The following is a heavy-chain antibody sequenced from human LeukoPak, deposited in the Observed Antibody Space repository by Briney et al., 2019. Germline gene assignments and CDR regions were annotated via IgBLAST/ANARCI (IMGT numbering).Heavy chain of an antibody. CDR1: GFTFSNYG. D-gene: IGHD1-26*01. V-gene: IGHV3-20*04. CDR3: ASTDSGSSWGWFDP. CDR2: INWIGGST. J-gene: IGHJ5*02. Sequence: GGSLRLSCADSGFTFSNYGMSWVRQAPGKGLEWVSGINWIGGSTGYSDSVKGRFTISRDNAKNSLYLQMNSLRAEDTALYYCASTDSGSSWGWFDPWGQGTLVTVSS.